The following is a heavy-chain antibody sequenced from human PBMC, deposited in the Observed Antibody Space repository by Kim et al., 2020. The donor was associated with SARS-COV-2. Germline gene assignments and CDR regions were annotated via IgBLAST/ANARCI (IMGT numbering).Heavy chain of an antibody. V-gene: IGHV3-48*03. J-gene: IGHJ4*02. D-gene: IGHD3-10*01. Sequence: YVDSVKGRFTKSRDNAKNSLYLQMNSLRTEDTAIYYRAALDSVQVPGGMWGQGTLVTVSS. CDR3: AALDSVQVPGGM.